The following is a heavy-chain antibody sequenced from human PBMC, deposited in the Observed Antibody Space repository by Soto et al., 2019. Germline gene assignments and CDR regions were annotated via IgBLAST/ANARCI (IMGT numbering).Heavy chain of an antibody. CDR3: ARGVFSGNYYYYMDA. V-gene: IGHV3-21*01. CDR2: ISSSSSYI. CDR1: GFTFSSYS. D-gene: IGHD6-25*01. Sequence: EVQLVESGGGLVKPGGSLRLSCAASGFTFSSYSMNWVRQAPGKGLEWVSSISSSSSYIYYADSVKGRFTISRDNAKNSLYLQMNSLRAEDTAVYYCARGVFSGNYYYYMDAWGKGTTVTVSS. J-gene: IGHJ6*03.